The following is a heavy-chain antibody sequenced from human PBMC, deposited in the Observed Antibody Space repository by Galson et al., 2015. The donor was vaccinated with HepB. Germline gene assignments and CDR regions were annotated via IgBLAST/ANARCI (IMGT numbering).Heavy chain of an antibody. CDR3: ARAGYKANGGYSHY. V-gene: IGHV3-30-3*01. D-gene: IGHD3-22*01. Sequence: SLRLSCAASGFTFGSYAMHWVRQAPGKGLEWVAVISYDGSNKNYADSVNGRYTISRDNSKSTLYLQVNSLQAGDTAVYYCARAGYKANGGYSHYWGQGTLVTVSS. CDR1: GFTFGSYA. CDR2: ISYDGSNK. J-gene: IGHJ4*02.